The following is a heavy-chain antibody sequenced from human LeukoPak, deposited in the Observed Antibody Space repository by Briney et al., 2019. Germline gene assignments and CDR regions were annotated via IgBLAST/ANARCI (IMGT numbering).Heavy chain of an antibody. D-gene: IGHD2-2*01. J-gene: IGHJ6*03. CDR1: GGSISSYY. V-gene: IGHV4-4*07. CDR2: IYTSGST. Sequence: SETLSLTCTVSGGSISSYYWSWIRQPAGKGLEWIGRIYTSGSTNYNPSLKSRVTMSVDTSKNQFSLKLSSVTAADTAVYYCARGRYCSSTSCPKSYYYYYMDVWGKGTTVTISS. CDR3: ARGRYCSSTSCPKSYYYYYMDV.